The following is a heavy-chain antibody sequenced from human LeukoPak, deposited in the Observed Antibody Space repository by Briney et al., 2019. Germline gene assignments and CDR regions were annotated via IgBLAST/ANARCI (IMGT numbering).Heavy chain of an antibody. J-gene: IGHJ4*02. D-gene: IGHD2-2*01. CDR2: IRYDGSNK. CDR1: GFTFSSYG. CDR3: AKYQYQLPNRVFDY. Sequence: HPGGSLRLSCAASGFTFSSYGMHWVRQAPGKGLEGVAFIRYDGSNKYYADSVKGRFTISRDNSKNTLYLQMNSLRAEDTAVYYCAKYQYQLPNRVFDYWGQGTLVTVSS. V-gene: IGHV3-30*02.